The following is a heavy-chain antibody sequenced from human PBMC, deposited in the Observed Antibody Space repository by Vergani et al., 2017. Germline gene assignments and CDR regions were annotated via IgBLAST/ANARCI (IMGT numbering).Heavy chain of an antibody. CDR1: GGSISSYY. CDR2: IYYSGST. Sequence: QVQLQESGPGLVKPSETLSLTCTVSGGSISSYYWSWIRQPPGKGLEWIGYIYYSGSTNYNPSLKSRVTISVDTSKNQFSLKLSSVTAADTAVYYCARYAAVAHPGGRYYFDYWGQGTLVTVSS. J-gene: IGHJ4*02. D-gene: IGHD6-19*01. CDR3: ARYAAVAHPGGRYYFDY. V-gene: IGHV4-59*08.